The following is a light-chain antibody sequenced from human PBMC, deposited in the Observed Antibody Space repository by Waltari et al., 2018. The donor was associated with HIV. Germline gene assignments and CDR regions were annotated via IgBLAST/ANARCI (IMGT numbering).Light chain of an antibody. V-gene: IGLV2-14*03. CDR3: SSYTGSSTL. CDR1: SSDVGAYNY. J-gene: IGLJ1*01. Sequence: QSALTQPASVSGSPGQSITISCTGTSSDVGAYNYVSWYQQHPGKAPKLMIYDVSNRPSGVSNRFSGSKSGNTASLTISGLQAEDEADYYCSSYTGSSTLFGTGTEVTVL. CDR2: DVS.